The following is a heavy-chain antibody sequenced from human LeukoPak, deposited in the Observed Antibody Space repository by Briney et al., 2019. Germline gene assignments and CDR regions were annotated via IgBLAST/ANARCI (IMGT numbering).Heavy chain of an antibody. J-gene: IGHJ6*03. Sequence: ASVKVSCKASGYTFTDYYLHWVRQAPGQGLEWMGWIHPNSGGTNYAQNFQGWVTMTRDRSITTAYMELNRLRSDDTAVYYCARGLYYYYYYMDVWGKGTTVTVSS. D-gene: IGHD6-19*01. CDR2: IHPNSGGT. CDR1: GYTFTDYY. CDR3: ARGLYYYYYYMDV. V-gene: IGHV1-2*04.